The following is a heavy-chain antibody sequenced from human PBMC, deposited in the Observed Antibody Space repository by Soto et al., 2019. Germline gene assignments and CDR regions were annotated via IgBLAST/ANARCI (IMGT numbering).Heavy chain of an antibody. CDR2: IGYDGSNK. J-gene: IGHJ4*02. Sequence: QVQLVESGGGVVQPGRSLRLSCAASGFTFSSYGMHWVRQAPGKGLEWVAVIGYDGSNKYYADSVKGRFTISRDNSKNTMYPQMNSLRAEDTAVYYCARGRGLKMGGALSYWGQGTLVTVSS. D-gene: IGHD3-16*01. V-gene: IGHV3-33*01. CDR3: ARGRGLKMGGALSY. CDR1: GFTFSSYG.